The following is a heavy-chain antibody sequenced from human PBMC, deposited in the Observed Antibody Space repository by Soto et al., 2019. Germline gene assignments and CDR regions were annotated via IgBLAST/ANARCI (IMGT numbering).Heavy chain of an antibody. CDR3: ARYPGLGGDGYSYFDY. CDR1: GGTFSSYA. CDR2: IIPIFGTA. D-gene: IGHD3-16*01. J-gene: IGHJ4*02. V-gene: IGHV1-69*13. Sequence: SVKVSCKASGGTFSSYAISWVRQAPGQGLEWMGGIIPIFGTANYAQKFQGRVTITADESTSTAYMELSSLRSEDTAVYYCARYPGLGGDGYSYFDYWGQGTLVTVS.